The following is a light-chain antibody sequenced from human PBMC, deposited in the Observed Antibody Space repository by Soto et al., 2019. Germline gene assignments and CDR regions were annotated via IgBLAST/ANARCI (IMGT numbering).Light chain of an antibody. CDR1: QSVSGNY. CDR3: QQYGSSPPYT. CDR2: DAS. V-gene: IGKV3-20*01. Sequence: EVVMTQSPGTLSLSPGEAATLSCRASQSVSGNYLAWYQQKPGQSPRLVIYDASSRATGIPDRFSGSGSGTDFTLTISRLEPEDFAVYYCQQYGSSPPYTFGQGTKLEIK. J-gene: IGKJ2*01.